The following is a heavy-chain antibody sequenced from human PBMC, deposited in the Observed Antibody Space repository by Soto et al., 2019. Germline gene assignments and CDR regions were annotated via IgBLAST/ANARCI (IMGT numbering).Heavy chain of an antibody. J-gene: IGHJ4*02. CDR3: AHSDGGYEIIYFDF. Sequence: SGPTLVNPTQTLTLTCTFSGFSFATAGVAVGWIRQTPGGALEWLTLIYYNDDRRFSPSLKTRLTITGDTSKNQVVLSLTNVDPGDTATYFCAHSDGGYEIIYFDFWGQGIPVTVSS. CDR1: GFSFATAGVA. V-gene: IGHV2-5*01. CDR2: IYYNDDR. D-gene: IGHD5-12*01.